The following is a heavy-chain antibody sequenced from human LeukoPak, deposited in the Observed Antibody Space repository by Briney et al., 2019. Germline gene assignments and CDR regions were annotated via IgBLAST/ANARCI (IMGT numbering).Heavy chain of an antibody. D-gene: IGHD1-26*01. V-gene: IGHV4-61*02. Sequence: PSETLSLTCTVSGGSISSGSYYWTWIRQPAGKGLEWIGRISNSGTTNYNPSLKSRVTMSVDTSRNQFSLSLNSVTAADTAIYYCARWDGDPWGQGTLVTVSS. J-gene: IGHJ5*02. CDR1: GGSISSGSYY. CDR3: ARWDGDP. CDR2: ISNSGTT.